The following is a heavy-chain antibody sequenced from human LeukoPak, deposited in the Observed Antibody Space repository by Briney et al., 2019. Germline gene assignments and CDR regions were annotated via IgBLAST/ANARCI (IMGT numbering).Heavy chain of an antibody. V-gene: IGHV1-24*01. Sequence: ASVRVSCKVSGYTLTELSMHWVRQAPGKGLEWMGGFDPEDGETIYAQKFQGRVTMTRNTSISTAYMELSSLRSEDTAVYYCARVEGDYWGQGTLVTVSS. J-gene: IGHJ4*02. CDR2: FDPEDGET. CDR3: ARVEGDY. D-gene: IGHD5-24*01. CDR1: GYTLTELS.